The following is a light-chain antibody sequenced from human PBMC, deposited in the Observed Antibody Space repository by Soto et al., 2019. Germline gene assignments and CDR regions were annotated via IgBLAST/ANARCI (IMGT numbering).Light chain of an antibody. J-gene: IGKJ5*01. CDR2: GAS. CDR3: QYTDSFPLIT. CDR1: QGISTY. Sequence: DIQMTQSPSSLSASVGDRVTITFXASQGISTYLNWYQQKPGKVPKRLIYGASNLESGVPSRFSGSGSGTDFTLTITSLQPEDFATYYCQYTDSFPLITFGQGTRLEIK. V-gene: IGKV1-39*01.